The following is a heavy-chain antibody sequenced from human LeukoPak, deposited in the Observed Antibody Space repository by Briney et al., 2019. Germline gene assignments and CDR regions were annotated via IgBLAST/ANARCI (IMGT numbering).Heavy chain of an antibody. CDR3: ARGKAVVGVTYYYYGMDV. V-gene: IGHV3-7*01. D-gene: IGHD6-19*01. J-gene: IGHJ6*02. CDR2: IKQDGSEK. Sequence: GGSLRLSCAASGFTFSSYWINWVRQAPGKGLEWVANIKQDGSEKYYVDSVKGRFTISRDNAKNSLYLQMNSLRAEDTAVYYCARGKAVVGVTYYYYGMDVWGQGTTVTVSS. CDR1: GFTFSSYW.